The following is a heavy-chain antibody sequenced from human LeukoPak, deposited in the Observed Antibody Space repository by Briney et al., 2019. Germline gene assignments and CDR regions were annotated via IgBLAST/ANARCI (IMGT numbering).Heavy chain of an antibody. Sequence: SETLSLTCAVYGGSFSGYYWRWIRQPPGKGLEWIGEISHSGSTNYNPSLKSRVTISVDTSKNQFSLKLSSVTAADTAVYYCARVVTYYYDSSGYYFRHYFDYWGQGTLVTVSS. J-gene: IGHJ4*02. D-gene: IGHD3-22*01. V-gene: IGHV4-34*01. CDR3: ARVVTYYYDSSGYYFRHYFDY. CDR1: GGSFSGYY. CDR2: ISHSGST.